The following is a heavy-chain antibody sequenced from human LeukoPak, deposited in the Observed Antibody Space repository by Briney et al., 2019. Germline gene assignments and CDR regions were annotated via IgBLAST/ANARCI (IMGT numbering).Heavy chain of an antibody. J-gene: IGHJ5*02. CDR1: GFTFRSYG. D-gene: IGHD3-10*01. Sequence: GGSLRLFCAASGFTFRSYGMHWVRQAPGKGLEWVAIIRYDGTNKYYADSVKGRFTISRDNSKNTLYLQMNSLRAEDTAVYYCAKGVFTMVRGSWFDPWGQGTLVTVSS. CDR3: AKGVFTMVRGSWFDP. CDR2: IRYDGTNK. V-gene: IGHV3-30*02.